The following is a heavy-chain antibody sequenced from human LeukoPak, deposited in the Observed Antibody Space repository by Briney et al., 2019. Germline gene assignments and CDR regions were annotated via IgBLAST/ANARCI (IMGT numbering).Heavy chain of an antibody. CDR2: ISYDGSNK. Sequence: GGSLRLSWAASGFTFSSYAMHWVRQAPGKGLEWVAVISYDGSNKYYADSVKGRFTISRDNSKNTLYLQMNSLRAEDTAVYYCARESDYYDSSGYYLRANFDYWGQGTLVTVSS. V-gene: IGHV3-30*04. J-gene: IGHJ4*02. D-gene: IGHD3-22*01. CDR1: GFTFSSYA. CDR3: ARESDYYDSSGYYLRANFDY.